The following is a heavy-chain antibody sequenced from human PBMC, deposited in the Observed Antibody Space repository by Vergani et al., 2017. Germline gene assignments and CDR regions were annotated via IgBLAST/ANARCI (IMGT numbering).Heavy chain of an antibody. V-gene: IGHV3-30-3*01. CDR1: VFTFSSFA. D-gene: IGHD3-3*01. CDR3: ARSGYYDFWSADD. CDR2: ISYDGSNK. J-gene: IGHJ4*02. Sequence: QVQLVESGGGVVQPGRSLRLSCAASVFTFSSFAMHWVRQAPGKGLEWVAVISYDGSNKYYADSVKGRFTISRDNSKNTLYLQMNSLRAEDTAVYYCARSGYYDFWSADDWGQGTLVTVSS.